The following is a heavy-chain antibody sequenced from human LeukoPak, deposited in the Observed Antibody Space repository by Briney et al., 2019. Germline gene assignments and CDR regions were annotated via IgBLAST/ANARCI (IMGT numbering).Heavy chain of an antibody. V-gene: IGHV3-21*01. J-gene: IGHJ4*02. D-gene: IGHD6-13*01. CDR1: GFTFSSYT. CDR2: ISSSNSYI. Sequence: PGGSLRLSCAASGFTFSSYTMNWVRQAPGKGLEWVSSISSSNSYIYYADSVKGRFTISRDNAKNSLYLQMNSLRAEDTAVYYCARDVGSSWPFDYWGQGTLVTVSS. CDR3: ARDVGSSWPFDY.